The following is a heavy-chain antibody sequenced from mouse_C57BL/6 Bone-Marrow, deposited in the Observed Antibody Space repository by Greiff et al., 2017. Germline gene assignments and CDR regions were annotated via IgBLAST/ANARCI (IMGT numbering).Heavy chain of an antibody. D-gene: IGHD1-1*01. Sequence: VQLQQSGAELVRPGASVKLSCTASGYNINDDYMHWVKQRPGQGLEWIGWIDPENGDTEYAPKFQGKATITADTSSNTACLQLSSLTSEDTAVYYCTSPITTVVAPRYFDVWGTGTPVTVSS. J-gene: IGHJ1*03. CDR1: GYNINDDY. V-gene: IGHV14-4*01. CDR2: IDPENGDT. CDR3: TSPITTVVAPRYFDV.